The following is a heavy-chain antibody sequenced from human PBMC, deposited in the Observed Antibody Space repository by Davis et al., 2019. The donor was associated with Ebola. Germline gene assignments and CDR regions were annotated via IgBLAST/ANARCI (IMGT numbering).Heavy chain of an antibody. CDR1: GGTFTPFD. J-gene: IGHJ4*02. V-gene: IGHV1-69*06. CDR3: ATAHSRTYSTFFDN. Sequence: SVKVSCKASGGTFTPFDVTWVRQAPGQGLEWMGGIIPMFGSTNYAQNFQGRVTIVADKSTSTAYMELSGLRSEDTAVYYCATAHSRTYSTFFDNWGQGTLVTVTS. D-gene: IGHD1-26*01. CDR2: IIPMFGST.